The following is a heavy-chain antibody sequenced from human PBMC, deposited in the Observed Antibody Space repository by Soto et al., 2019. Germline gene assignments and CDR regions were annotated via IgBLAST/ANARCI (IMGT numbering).Heavy chain of an antibody. J-gene: IGHJ6*02. CDR3: ARDDEYSGNGMDV. CDR2: ILNDGSNR. CDR1: GFTFGNYG. Sequence: QVQLVESGGGVVQPGRSLRLSCAASGFTFGNYGMHWVRQAPGKGLEWVAVILNDGSNRYHADSVKDRFTTSRDNSKNKLNLQMNSRRAKNTSVYYCARDDEYSGNGMDVWGQGTTVTVS. D-gene: IGHD3-10*01. V-gene: IGHV3-33*01.